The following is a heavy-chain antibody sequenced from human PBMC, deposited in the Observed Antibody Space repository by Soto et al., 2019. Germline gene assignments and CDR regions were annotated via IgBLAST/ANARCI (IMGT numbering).Heavy chain of an antibody. V-gene: IGHV3-7*01. CDR2: IKQDGSEK. D-gene: IGHD3-3*01. CDR3: ARRRPSFGVVRY. Sequence: GGSLRLSCAASGFTFSSYWMSWVRQAPGKGLEWVANIKQDGSEKYYVDSVKGRFTISRDTSKNQFSLKLSSVTAADTAVYYCARRRPSFGVVRYWGQGTLVTVSS. CDR1: GFTFSSYW. J-gene: IGHJ4*02.